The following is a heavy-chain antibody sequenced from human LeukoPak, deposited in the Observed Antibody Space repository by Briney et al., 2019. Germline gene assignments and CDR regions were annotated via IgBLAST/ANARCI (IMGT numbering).Heavy chain of an antibody. CDR3: ARDVWPYTYYYDTHPLGGGFDY. V-gene: IGHV3-9*03. Sequence: GRSLRLSCAASGFTFDHYAMHWVRQAPGKGLEWVSSISWNSGTVDYADSVKGRFTISRDNAKNSLYLQMNSLRTEDMAFYYCARDVWPYTYYYDTHPLGGGFDYWGQGTLVTVXS. CDR2: ISWNSGTV. D-gene: IGHD3-22*01. CDR1: GFTFDHYA. J-gene: IGHJ4*02.